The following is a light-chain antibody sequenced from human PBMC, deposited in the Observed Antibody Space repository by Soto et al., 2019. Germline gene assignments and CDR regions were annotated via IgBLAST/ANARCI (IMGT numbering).Light chain of an antibody. CDR2: EVS. Sequence: QSALTQPASVSGSPGQSITISCTGTSSDVGSDNLVSWYQQHPGKAPKLMIYEVSKRPSGVSYRFSGSTSGNTASLTISGLQAEYEADYYCFSYAGSSTLVFGGGTKLTVL. CDR1: SSDVGSDNL. J-gene: IGLJ2*01. CDR3: FSYAGSSTLV. V-gene: IGLV2-23*02.